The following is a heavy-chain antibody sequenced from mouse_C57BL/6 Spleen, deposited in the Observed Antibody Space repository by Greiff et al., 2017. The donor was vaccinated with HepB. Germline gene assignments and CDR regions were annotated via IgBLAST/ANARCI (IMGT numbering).Heavy chain of an antibody. CDR3: ARYRGLLYEEDYFDY. V-gene: IGHV7-3*01. CDR2: IRNKANGYTT. Sequence: EVQGVESGGGLVQPGGSLSLSCAASGFTFTDYYMSWVRQPPGKALEWLGFIRNKANGYTTEYSASVKGRFTISRDNSQSILYLQMNALRAEDSATYYCARYRGLLYEEDYFDYWGQGTTLTVSS. J-gene: IGHJ2*01. CDR1: GFTFTDYY. D-gene: IGHD1-1*02.